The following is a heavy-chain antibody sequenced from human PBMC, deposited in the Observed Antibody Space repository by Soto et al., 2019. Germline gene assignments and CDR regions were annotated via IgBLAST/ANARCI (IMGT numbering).Heavy chain of an antibody. V-gene: IGHV3-7*01. CDR2: IKQDGSEK. Sequence: EVQLVESGGGLVQPGGSLRLSCAASGFTFSSYWMSWVRQAPGKGLEWVANIKQDGSEKYYVDSVKGRFTISRDNAKNSLDLQMNSLRAEDTAVYYCARRGKIGGSWYFHRYYYYYMDVWGKGTTVTVSS. CDR1: GFTFSSYW. CDR3: ARRGKIGGSWYFHRYYYYYMDV. D-gene: IGHD6-13*01. J-gene: IGHJ6*03.